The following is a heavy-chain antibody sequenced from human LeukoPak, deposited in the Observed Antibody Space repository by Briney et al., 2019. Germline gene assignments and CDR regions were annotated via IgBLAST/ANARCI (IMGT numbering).Heavy chain of an antibody. Sequence: SETLSLTCTVSGGSISSYYWSWIRQPPGKGLEWIGYIYYSGSTNYNPSPKSRVTISVDTSKNQFSLKLSSVTAADTAVYYCARRSDYYDSSGYNWFDPWGQGTLVTVSS. CDR1: GGSISSYY. D-gene: IGHD3-22*01. CDR2: IYYSGST. CDR3: ARRSDYYDSSGYNWFDP. J-gene: IGHJ5*02. V-gene: IGHV4-59*08.